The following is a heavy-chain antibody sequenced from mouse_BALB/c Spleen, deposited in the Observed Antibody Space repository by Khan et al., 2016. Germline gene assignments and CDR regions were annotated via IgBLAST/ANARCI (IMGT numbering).Heavy chain of an antibody. CDR1: GYSFTRYW. V-gene: IGHV1S82*01. CDR2: IHPSDSES. D-gene: IGHD2-1*01. J-gene: IGHJ4*01. Sequence: QVQLPQAGTELVRPGASVKLSCKASGYSFTRYWMNWVKQRPGQGLEWIGMIHPSDSESRLNQKFKDKATLTVDNSSSIAYMQLSSPTSEASAVYYSGVSAYGNHAYYAMDYWGQGTSVTVSS. CDR3: GVSAYGNHAYYAMDY.